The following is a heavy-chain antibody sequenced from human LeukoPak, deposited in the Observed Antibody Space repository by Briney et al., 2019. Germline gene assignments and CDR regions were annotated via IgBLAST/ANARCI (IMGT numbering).Heavy chain of an antibody. V-gene: IGHV1-46*01. CDR1: GYTFTNSY. CDR2: IRPGDGSR. Sequence: GASVKVSCKSSGYTFTNSYIHWVRQAPGQGLEWMGIIRPGDGSRDYAQKFQGRVTVTSDTSTSTVYMDLSSLRSEDTAVYYCATDGGHWDFDYWGQGTLVTVSS. J-gene: IGHJ4*02. D-gene: IGHD2-21*02. CDR3: ATDGGHWDFDY.